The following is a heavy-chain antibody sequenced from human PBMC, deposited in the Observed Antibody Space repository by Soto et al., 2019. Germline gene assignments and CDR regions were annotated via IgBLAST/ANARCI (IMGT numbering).Heavy chain of an antibody. CDR2: ISGTSVYI. CDR1: GFTFRNYN. J-gene: IGHJ5*02. Sequence: PVGSLRLSFVSSGFTFRNYNMNWIRQAPGKGLEWVSHISGTSVYIHYAESVKGRFTISRDNAKNSVYLQMDSLRVEDTAVYYCAREGALKPFSSWGQGALVTVSS. V-gene: IGHV3-21*01. CDR3: AREGALKPFSS.